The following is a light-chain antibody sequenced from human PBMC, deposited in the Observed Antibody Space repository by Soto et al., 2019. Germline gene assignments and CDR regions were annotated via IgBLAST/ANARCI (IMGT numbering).Light chain of an antibody. V-gene: IGKV3-20*01. CDR2: GAS. Sequence: EIVLTQSPGTLSLSPGERATLSCRASQSVSSSYLAWYQQKPGQAPRLLIYGASSRATGIPDRFSGSGSGTDFTLTISRLEPVDFAVYYCQQYGSSPSLFGPGTKVDIK. CDR3: QQYGSSPSL. CDR1: QSVSSSY. J-gene: IGKJ3*01.